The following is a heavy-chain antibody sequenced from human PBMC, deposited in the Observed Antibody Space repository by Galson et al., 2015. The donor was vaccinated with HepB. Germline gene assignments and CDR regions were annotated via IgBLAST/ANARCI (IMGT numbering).Heavy chain of an antibody. D-gene: IGHD3-3*01. V-gene: IGHV3-11*01. Sequence: SLRLSCAASGFIFSDYYMSWIRQAPGKGLEWVSYISSSGSTIYYADSVKGRFTISRDNAKNSLYLQMNSLRAEDTAVYYCARDGGRITIFGVVMPDAFDIWGQGTMVTVSS. CDR2: ISSSGSTI. CDR1: GFIFSDYY. CDR3: ARDGGRITIFGVVMPDAFDI. J-gene: IGHJ3*02.